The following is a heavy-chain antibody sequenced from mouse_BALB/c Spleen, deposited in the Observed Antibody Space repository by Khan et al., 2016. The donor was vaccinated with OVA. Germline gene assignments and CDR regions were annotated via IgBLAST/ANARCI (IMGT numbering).Heavy chain of an antibody. CDR2: INPHIGET. D-gene: IGHD2-1*01. Sequence: VQLKESGPELVKPGASVKISCKASGYSFTGYFMNWVMQSHGKSLEWIGRINPHIGETFYNQKFKGKATLTVDESSSTAHMELRSLASEDSAVYYCARIYRIDFDYWGQGTTLTVSS. CDR3: ARIYRIDFDY. CDR1: GYSFTGYF. V-gene: IGHV1-20*02. J-gene: IGHJ2*01.